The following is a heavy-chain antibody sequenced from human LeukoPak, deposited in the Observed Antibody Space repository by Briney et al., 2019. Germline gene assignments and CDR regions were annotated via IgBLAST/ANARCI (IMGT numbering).Heavy chain of an antibody. D-gene: IGHD5-24*01. CDR3: ACMGMATSTTPEDY. J-gene: IGHJ4*02. CDR1: GGSISSHY. CDR2: IYYSGST. Sequence: SETLSLTCTVSGGSISSHYWSWIRQPPGKGLEWIGYIYYSGSTDYNPSLKSRVTMSVDTSKNQFSLKLSSVTAADTAVYYCACMGMATSTTPEDYWGQGTLVTVSS. V-gene: IGHV4-59*11.